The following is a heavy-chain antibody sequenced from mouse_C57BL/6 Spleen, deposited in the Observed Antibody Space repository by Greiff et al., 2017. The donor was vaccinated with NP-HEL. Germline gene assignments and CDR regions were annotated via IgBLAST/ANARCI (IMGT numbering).Heavy chain of an antibody. J-gene: IGHJ2*01. V-gene: IGHV1-61*01. Sequence: HVQLQQPGAELVRPGSSVKLSCKASGYTFTSYWMDWVKQRPGQGLEWIGNIYPSDSETHYNQKFKDKATLTVDKSSSTAYMQLSSLTSEDSAVYYCAREYPHFDYWGQGTTLTVSS. CDR1: GYTFTSYW. CDR2: IYPSDSET. CDR3: AREYPHFDY. D-gene: IGHD5-1*01.